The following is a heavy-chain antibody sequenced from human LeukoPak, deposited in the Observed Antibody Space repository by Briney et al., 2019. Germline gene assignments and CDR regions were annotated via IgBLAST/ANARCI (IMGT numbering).Heavy chain of an antibody. CDR2: FYYSGGT. J-gene: IGHJ4*02. D-gene: IGHD1-7*01. CDR1: GVSVSNHY. V-gene: IGHV4-59*02. Sequence: SETLSLTCSVSGVSVSNHYWSWIRQPPGKGLEWIGWFYYSGGTYFNPSLGSRVTISADTSRNHLSLNLRSLTAADTAVYYCARIAGTTSPDDYWGQGTLVTVSS. CDR3: ARIAGTTSPDDY.